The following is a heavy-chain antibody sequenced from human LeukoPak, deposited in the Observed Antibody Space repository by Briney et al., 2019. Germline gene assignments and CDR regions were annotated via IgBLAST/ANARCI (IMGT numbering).Heavy chain of an antibody. CDR1: GFTVSSNY. Sequence: GGSLRLSCAASGFTVSSNYMSWVRQAPGKGLEWVSVIYSGGSTNYADSVKGRFTISRDNSKNTLYLQMNSLRAEDTAVYYCASSKTVTTYYDAFDIWGQGTMVTVSS. J-gene: IGHJ3*02. CDR2: IYSGGST. V-gene: IGHV3-53*01. D-gene: IGHD4-17*01. CDR3: ASSKTVTTYYDAFDI.